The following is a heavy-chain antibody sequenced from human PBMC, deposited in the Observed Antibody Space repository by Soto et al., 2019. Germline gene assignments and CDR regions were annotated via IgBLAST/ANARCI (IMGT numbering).Heavy chain of an antibody. J-gene: IGHJ4*02. CDR3: ARDRRGGYNLSVLDY. Sequence: PSETLSLTCTVSGGSISSYYWNWIRQPPGKGLEWIGYIYYSGSTNYNPSLKSRVTISVDTSKNQFSLKLSSVTAADTAVYYCARDRRGGYNLSVLDYWGQGTLVTVSS. CDR1: GGSISSYY. V-gene: IGHV4-59*01. CDR2: IYYSGST. D-gene: IGHD5-12*01.